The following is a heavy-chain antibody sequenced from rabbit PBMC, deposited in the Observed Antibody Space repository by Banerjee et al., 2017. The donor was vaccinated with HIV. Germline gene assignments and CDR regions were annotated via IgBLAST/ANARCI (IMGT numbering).Heavy chain of an antibody. CDR3: ARDLAGVTGWNFNL. D-gene: IGHD4-1*01. CDR2: IYAGDGAT. CDR1: GIDFSTYYY. J-gene: IGHJ4*01. Sequence: QSLEEYGGDLVKPGASLPLPCKASGIDFSTYYYMCWVRQAPGKGLEWITCIYAGDGATYYASGVKGRCTISKTSSTTVTLQMTSLTAADTATYFCARDLAGVTGWNFNLWGPGTLVTVS. V-gene: IGHV1S40*01.